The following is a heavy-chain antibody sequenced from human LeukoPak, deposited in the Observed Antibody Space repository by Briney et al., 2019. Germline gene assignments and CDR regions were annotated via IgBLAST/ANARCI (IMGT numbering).Heavy chain of an antibody. CDR3: ARDPAAAAGTPYYYYGMDV. CDR1: GGSISSSSYY. Sequence: SGTLSLTCTVSGGSISSSSYYWGWIRQPPGKGLEWIGSIYYSGSTYYNPSLKSRVTISVDTSKNQFSLKLSSVTAADTAVYYCARDPAAAAGTPYYYYGMDVWGQGTTVTVSS. CDR2: IYYSGST. D-gene: IGHD6-13*01. J-gene: IGHJ6*02. V-gene: IGHV4-39*07.